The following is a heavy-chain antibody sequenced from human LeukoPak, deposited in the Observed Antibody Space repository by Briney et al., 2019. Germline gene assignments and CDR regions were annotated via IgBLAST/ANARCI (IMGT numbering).Heavy chain of an antibody. CDR2: IYPGDSDT. CDR3: AKSSAADNFDY. D-gene: IGHD6-13*01. J-gene: IGHJ4*02. V-gene: IGHV5-51*01. Sequence: GESLQISCKGSGYRFTSYWIGWVRQMPGKGLEWMGIIYPGDSDTRYSPSFQGQVTISADKSISTAYLQWSSLKASDTAMYYCAKSSAADNFDYWGQGTLVTVSS. CDR1: GYRFTSYW.